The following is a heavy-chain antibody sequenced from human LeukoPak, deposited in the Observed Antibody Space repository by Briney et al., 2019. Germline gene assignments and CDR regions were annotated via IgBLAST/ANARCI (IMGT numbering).Heavy chain of an antibody. CDR2: ISGSGGST. V-gene: IGHV3-23*01. D-gene: IGHD2-2*02. CDR1: GFTFSSYA. J-gene: IGHJ4*02. Sequence: GGSLRLSCAASGFTFSSYAMSWVRQAPGKGLEWVSAISGSGGSTYYADSVKGRFTISRDNSKNTLYLQMNSLRAEDTALYYCAKGRLWCSRTSCYSTVGSFDYWGQGTLVTVSS. CDR3: AKGRLWCSRTSCYSTVGSFDY.